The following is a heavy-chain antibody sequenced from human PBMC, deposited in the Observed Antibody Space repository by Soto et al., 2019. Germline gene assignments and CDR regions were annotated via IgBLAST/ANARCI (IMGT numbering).Heavy chain of an antibody. CDR2: VSIGGST. CDR3: AKRRGAGGHFDY. V-gene: IGHV3-23*01. Sequence: DVQLLESGGGLVQPEGSLRLSCAASGFTFSSYVMGWVRQGPGKGLEWVAVVSIGGSTHYADSVRGRFTISRDNSKNTLSLQMNSPPAEDPAVYFCAKRRGAGGHFDYWGQGGLVSVSS. D-gene: IGHD2-15*01. J-gene: IGHJ4*02. CDR1: GFTFSSYV.